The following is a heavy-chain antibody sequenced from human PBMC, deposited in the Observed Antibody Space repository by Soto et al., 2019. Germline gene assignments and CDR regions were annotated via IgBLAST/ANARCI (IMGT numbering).Heavy chain of an antibody. CDR2: ISRDGNSR. J-gene: IGHJ4*02. D-gene: IGHD1-1*01. CDR3: VKDDDNYFFDY. V-gene: IGHV3-30*18. Sequence: QVQLVESGGGVIQPGKSLRLACAASGFTFSSRGMHWVRQAPGKGLEWVAIISRDGNSRFYGGSVKGRFTISRDNSKDTLYVELNILLFEDTAVYYCVKDDDNYFFDYWGPGTLVTVSS. CDR1: GFTFSSRG.